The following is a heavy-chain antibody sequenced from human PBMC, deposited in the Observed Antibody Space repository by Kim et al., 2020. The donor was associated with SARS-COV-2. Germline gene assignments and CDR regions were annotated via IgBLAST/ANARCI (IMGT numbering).Heavy chain of an antibody. V-gene: IGHV5-10-1*01. CDR2: IDPSDSYT. D-gene: IGHD3-3*01. Sequence: GESLKISCKGSGYSFTSYWISWVRQMPGKGLEWMGRIDPSDSYTNYSPSFQGHVTISADKSISTAYLQWSSLKASDTAMYYCARHFFGVVTLPNYYYYYYGMDVWGQGTTVPVSS. CDR1: GYSFTSYW. J-gene: IGHJ6*02. CDR3: ARHFFGVVTLPNYYYYYYGMDV.